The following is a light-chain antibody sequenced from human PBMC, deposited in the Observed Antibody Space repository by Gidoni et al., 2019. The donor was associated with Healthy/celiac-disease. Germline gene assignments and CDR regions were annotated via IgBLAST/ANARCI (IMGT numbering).Light chain of an antibody. V-gene: IGKV1-9*01. CDR1: QGISSY. CDR2: AAS. J-gene: IGKJ5*01. Sequence: DIQLTQAPSFLSASVGDRVTITCRASQGISSYLAWYQQKPGKAPKLLIYAASTLQSGVPSRFSGSGSGTEFSRTISSMQPEDFATYYCQQRNSYPPTFGQGTRLEIK. CDR3: QQRNSYPPT.